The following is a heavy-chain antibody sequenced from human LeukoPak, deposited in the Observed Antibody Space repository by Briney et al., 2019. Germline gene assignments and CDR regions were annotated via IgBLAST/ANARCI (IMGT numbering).Heavy chain of an antibody. V-gene: IGHV3-74*01. Sequence: PGGSLRLSCAASGFTFSSYWMHWVRQAPGEGLVWVSRINSDGSSTSYADSVKGRFTISRDNAKNTLYLQMNSLRAEDTAVYYCARDRIVVVTAILRSDYYGMDVWGQGTTVTVSS. CDR2: INSDGSST. CDR1: GFTFSSYW. CDR3: ARDRIVVVTAILRSDYYGMDV. D-gene: IGHD2-21*02. J-gene: IGHJ6*02.